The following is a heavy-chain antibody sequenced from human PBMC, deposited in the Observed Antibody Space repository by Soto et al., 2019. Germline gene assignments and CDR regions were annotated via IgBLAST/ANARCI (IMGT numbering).Heavy chain of an antibody. Sequence: PSETLSLTCIVSGESISSSSYYWGWIRHPPGKGLERIGSIYYSGRTYYNPSFKSRVTISIDTSKNQFSLKLSSVTATDTAVYYCARQRTTVVTQAYFDHWGQGALVTVSS. CDR2: IYYSGRT. CDR3: ARQRTTVVTQAYFDH. CDR1: GESISSSSYY. J-gene: IGHJ4*02. D-gene: IGHD2-21*02. V-gene: IGHV4-39*01.